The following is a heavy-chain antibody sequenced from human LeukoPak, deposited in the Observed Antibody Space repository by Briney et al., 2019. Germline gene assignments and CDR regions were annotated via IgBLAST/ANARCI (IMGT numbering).Heavy chain of an antibody. CDR3: ARAHFSWYYANWFDP. D-gene: IGHD3-3*01. V-gene: IGHV1-2*02. CDR2: INPNSGGT. Sequence: GASVKVSCKASGYTFTGYYMHWVRQAPGQGLEWMGWINPNSGGTNYVQKLQGRVTMTTDTSTSTAYMELRSLRSDDTAVYYCARAHFSWYYANWFDPWGQGTLVTVSS. CDR1: GYTFTGYY. J-gene: IGHJ5*02.